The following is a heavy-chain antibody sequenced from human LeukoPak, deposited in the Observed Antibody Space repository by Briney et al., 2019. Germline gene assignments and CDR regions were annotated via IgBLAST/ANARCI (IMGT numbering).Heavy chain of an antibody. CDR2: IHYTGTT. J-gene: IGHJ6*03. CDR3: ARTGGSFYFYYYMDV. V-gene: IGHV4-39*07. CDR1: GGSIRSSSYN. Sequence: SETLSLTCTVSGGSIRSSSYNWGWIRQPPGKGLEWIGSIHYTGTTYYNPSLKSRVTISVDTSKIQFSLKLSSVTAADTAVYYCARTGGSFYFYYYMDVWGKGTTVTVSS. D-gene: IGHD1-26*01.